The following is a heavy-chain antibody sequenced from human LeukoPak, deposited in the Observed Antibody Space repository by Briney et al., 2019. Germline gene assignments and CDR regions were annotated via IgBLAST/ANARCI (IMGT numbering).Heavy chain of an antibody. CDR1: GFTFSNYW. V-gene: IGHV3-7*01. Sequence: PGGSLRLSCAASGFTFSNYWMSWVRQALGKGLEWVANIKQDGSEKYYVDSVKGRFTISRDNAKNSLYLQMDSLRAEDTAVYYCVRNFDIWGQGTMVTVSS. CDR2: IKQDGSEK. CDR3: VRNFDI. J-gene: IGHJ3*02.